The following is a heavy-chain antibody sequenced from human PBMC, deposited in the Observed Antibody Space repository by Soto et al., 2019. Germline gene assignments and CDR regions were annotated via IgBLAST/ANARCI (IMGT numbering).Heavy chain of an antibody. CDR3: ARSLQPEMGPAGFLRVEDYYYGMDV. Sequence: QVQLVQSGAEVKKPGSSVKVSCKASGGTFSSYSISWVRQAPGQGLEWMGGIIPMFGSANNAQKFQGRVTITADESTRTAYMELSSLRSEDTAVYYCARSLQPEMGPAGFLRVEDYYYGMDVWGQGTTVTVSS. D-gene: IGHD2-2*01. J-gene: IGHJ6*02. CDR1: GGTFSSYS. CDR2: IIPMFGSA. V-gene: IGHV1-69*01.